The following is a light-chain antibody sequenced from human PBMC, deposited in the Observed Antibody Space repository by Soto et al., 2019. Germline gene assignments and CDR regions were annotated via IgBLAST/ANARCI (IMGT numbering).Light chain of an antibody. CDR3: QKYNSSRRT. CDR2: AAS. Sequence: DIQMTQSPSSLSASVGDRVTITCRASQGISNYLAWYQQKPGKVPKLLIYAASTLQSGVPSRVSGSGSGTDCTLPISSLQPEDVATYSGQKYNSSRRTFGQGTKVEIK. J-gene: IGKJ1*01. CDR1: QGISNY. V-gene: IGKV1-27*01.